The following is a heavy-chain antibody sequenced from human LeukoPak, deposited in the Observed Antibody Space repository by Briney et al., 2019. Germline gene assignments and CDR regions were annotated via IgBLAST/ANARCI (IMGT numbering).Heavy chain of an antibody. D-gene: IGHD3-10*01. CDR1: GGSISSYY. CDR3: ARDSGTTGEVKFDP. CDR2: IYTSGSI. Sequence: SETLSLTCTVSGGSISSYYWSWIRQPAGKGLEWIGRIYTSGSITYNPSLKSRVSMSVDTSKNQFSLKLSSVTAAGTAVYYCARDSGTTGEVKFDPWGQGTLVTVSS. J-gene: IGHJ5*02. V-gene: IGHV4-4*07.